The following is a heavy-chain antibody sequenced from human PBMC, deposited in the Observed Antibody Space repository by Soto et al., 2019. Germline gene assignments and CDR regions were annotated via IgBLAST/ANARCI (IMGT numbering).Heavy chain of an antibody. CDR2: IIPIFGTA. J-gene: IGHJ6*02. CDR3: ARPYAEGAYYYDSSGYYSPQNYYYGMDV. Sequence: SVKVSCKASGGAFSSYAISWVRQAPGQGLEWMGGIIPIFGTANYAQKFQGRVTITADESTSTAYMELSSLRSEDTAVYYCARPYAEGAYYYDSSGYYSPQNYYYGMDVWGQGTTVTVSS. CDR1: GGAFSSYA. D-gene: IGHD3-22*01. V-gene: IGHV1-69*13.